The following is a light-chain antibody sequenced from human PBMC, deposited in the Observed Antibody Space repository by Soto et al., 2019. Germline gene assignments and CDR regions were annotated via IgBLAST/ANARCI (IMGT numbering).Light chain of an antibody. CDR2: VAS. CDR3: QQYNNWPLT. CDR1: QSVSSN. J-gene: IGKJ4*01. Sequence: ETVMTQSPATLSVSPGERATLSCRASQSVSSNLAWYQQRPGQAPRLLIYVASTRATGVPARFSGSGSGTEFALTISSLQYEDFAVYYCQQYNNWPLTFDGGTKVEIK. V-gene: IGKV3-15*01.